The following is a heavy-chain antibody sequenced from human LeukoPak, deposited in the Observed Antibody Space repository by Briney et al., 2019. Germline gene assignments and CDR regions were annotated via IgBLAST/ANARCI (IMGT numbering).Heavy chain of an antibody. CDR1: GFTLRSYV. D-gene: IGHD3-10*01. Sequence: PGGSLRLSCAASGFTLRSYVMSWVRQAPGKGLEWVSTLSSGGSTYYADSVKGRFTISSDNSKNTLYLQMDSLRAEDTAVYYCAKISGGGALGNLDSWGQGTLVTVSS. V-gene: IGHV3-23*01. CDR3: AKISGGGALGNLDS. CDR2: LSSGGST. J-gene: IGHJ4*02.